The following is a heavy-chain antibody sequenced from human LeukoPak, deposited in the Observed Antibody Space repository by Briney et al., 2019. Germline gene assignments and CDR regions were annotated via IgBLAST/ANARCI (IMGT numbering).Heavy chain of an antibody. CDR1: GFTFSSYA. D-gene: IGHD1-26*01. Sequence: GGSLRLSCAASGFTFSSYAMHWVRQAPGKGLEWVAFIRYDGSNKYYADSVKGRFTISRDNSKNTLYLQMNSLRAEDTAVYYCAKESHPLVVGATGSDYWGQGTLVTVSS. J-gene: IGHJ4*02. V-gene: IGHV3-30*02. CDR2: IRYDGSNK. CDR3: AKESHPLVVGATGSDY.